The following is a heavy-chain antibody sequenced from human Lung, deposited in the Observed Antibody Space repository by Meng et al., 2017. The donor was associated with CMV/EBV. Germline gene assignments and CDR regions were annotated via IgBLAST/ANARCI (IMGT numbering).Heavy chain of an antibody. Sequence: VXXSCXXSGGTFSSYTVNWVRQAPGQGLEWMGRIIPMFGATNYTQKFQGRVTITTDESTSTAYMELSSLRSEDTAVYYCAREPEATYPEYDGYYFDYWGQGXLVTVSS. CDR2: IIPMFGAT. J-gene: IGHJ4*02. CDR3: AREPEATYPEYDGYYFDY. V-gene: IGHV1-69*05. D-gene: IGHD3-16*01. CDR1: GGTFSSYT.